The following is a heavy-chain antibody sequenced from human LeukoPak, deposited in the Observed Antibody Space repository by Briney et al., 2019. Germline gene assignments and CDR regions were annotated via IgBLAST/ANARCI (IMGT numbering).Heavy chain of an antibody. CDR2: IYTSGST. CDR1: GGSISSYY. D-gene: IGHD1-26*01. Sequence: SETLSFTGTVSGGSISSYYWSWIRQPAGKGLEWIGRIYTSGSTNYNPSLKSRVTMSVDTSKNQFSLKLSSVTAADTAVYCCARGKWELPSGGAFDIWGQGTMVTVSS. J-gene: IGHJ3*02. V-gene: IGHV4-4*07. CDR3: ARGKWELPSGGAFDI.